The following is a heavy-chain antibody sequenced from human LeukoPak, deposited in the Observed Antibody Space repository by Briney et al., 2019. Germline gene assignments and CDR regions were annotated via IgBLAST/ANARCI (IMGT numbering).Heavy chain of an antibody. D-gene: IGHD6-13*01. V-gene: IGHV1-69*13. Sequence: SVKVSCKASGGTFSSYAISWVRQAPGQGLEWMGGIIPIFGTANYAQKFQGRVTITANESTSTAYMELSSLRSEDTAVYYCAKDPLAAAGYYFDSWGQGTLVTVSS. CDR1: GGTFSSYA. J-gene: IGHJ4*02. CDR3: AKDPLAAAGYYFDS. CDR2: IIPIFGTA.